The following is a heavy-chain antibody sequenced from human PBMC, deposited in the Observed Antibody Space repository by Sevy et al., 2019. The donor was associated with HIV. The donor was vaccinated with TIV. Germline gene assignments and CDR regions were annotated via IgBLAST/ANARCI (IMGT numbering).Heavy chain of an antibody. CDR2: FDPEDGET. D-gene: IGHD3-22*01. Sequence: ASVKVSCKVSGYTLTQVSMHWVRQAPGEGLEWMGSFDPEDGETIYAQKFQGRVTMTEDTSTDTAYMELNSRRSEDTAVYFCATTKDYYDSSGCPFDYWGQGTLVTVSS. J-gene: IGHJ4*02. CDR3: ATTKDYYDSSGCPFDY. V-gene: IGHV1-24*01. CDR1: GYTLTQVS.